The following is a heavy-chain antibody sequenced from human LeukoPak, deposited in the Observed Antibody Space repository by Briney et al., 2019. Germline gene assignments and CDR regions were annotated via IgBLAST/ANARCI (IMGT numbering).Heavy chain of an antibody. Sequence: PGGSLRLSCAASGFSFSNAWMSWVRQAPGKGLEWVGRIKSKTDGGTTDYAAPVKGRFTISRDDSKNTLHLQMNSLKTEDIAVYYCATDKNYYDRSGYYYERYWGQGTLVTVSS. J-gene: IGHJ4*02. CDR2: IKSKTDGGTT. D-gene: IGHD3-22*01. CDR3: ATDKNYYDRSGYYYERY. V-gene: IGHV3-15*01. CDR1: GFSFSNAW.